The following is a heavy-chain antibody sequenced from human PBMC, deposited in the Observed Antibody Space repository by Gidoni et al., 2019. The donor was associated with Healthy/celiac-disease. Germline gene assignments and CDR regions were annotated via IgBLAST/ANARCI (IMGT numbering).Heavy chain of an antibody. CDR3: ARVAGYYGSGSGGFDP. CDR1: GGSFRGYY. V-gene: IGHV4-34*01. CDR2: INHSGST. Sequence: QVQLQQWGAGLLKPSETLSLTCAVYGGSFRGYYWSWIRQPPGKGLEWIGEINHSGSTNYNPSLKSRVTISVDTSKNQFSLKLSSVTAADTAVYYCARVAGYYGSGSGGFDPWGQGTLVTVSS. J-gene: IGHJ5*02. D-gene: IGHD3-10*01.